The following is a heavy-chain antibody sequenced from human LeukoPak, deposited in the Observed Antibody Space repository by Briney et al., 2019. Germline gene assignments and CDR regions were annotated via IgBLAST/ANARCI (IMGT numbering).Heavy chain of an antibody. D-gene: IGHD3-22*01. J-gene: IGHJ4*02. V-gene: IGHV3-20*04. CDR1: GFTLDDYG. CDR3: PRLGYYYDFCGYFDY. CDR2: INWNGGST. Sequence: PAGSLRLACAASGFTLDDYGTGWVRQAPGKGLEWVCGINWNGGSTGYADSVKGRFTISRDNAKNSLYLQMNSLRFQDTALYFCPRLGYYYDFCGYFDYGGQGTLVTVSS.